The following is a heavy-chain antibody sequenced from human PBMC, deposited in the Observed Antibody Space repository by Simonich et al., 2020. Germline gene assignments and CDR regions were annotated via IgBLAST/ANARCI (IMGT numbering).Heavy chain of an antibody. CDR2: INHSGST. D-gene: IGHD3-16*01. CDR1: GGSFSGDY. Sequence: QVQLQQWGAGLLKPSETLSLTCAVYGGSFSGDYWSCIRPPPGKGLEWIGEINHSGSTNYNPSLKSRVTISVDTSKNQFSLKLSSVTAADTAVYYCARPLGIVWAFDIWGQGTMVTVSS. J-gene: IGHJ3*02. V-gene: IGHV4-34*01. CDR3: ARPLGIVWAFDI.